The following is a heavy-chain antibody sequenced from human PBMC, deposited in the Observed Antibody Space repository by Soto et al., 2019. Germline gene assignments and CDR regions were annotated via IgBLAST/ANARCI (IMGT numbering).Heavy chain of an antibody. J-gene: IGHJ5*02. CDR2: VYFSGST. CDR3: ARIPVDTYMIYWSDP. V-gene: IGHV4-61*08. Sequence: PSETLSLTCSVSGDSVSSGDYYWSWNRQPPGKGLEWIGHVYFSGSTNYIPSLKSRLTMSVDTAKNQFSLKLNSVTAADTAVYYCARIPVDTYMIYWSDPWGQGTQVTVSS. D-gene: IGHD3-16*01. CDR1: GDSVSSGDYY.